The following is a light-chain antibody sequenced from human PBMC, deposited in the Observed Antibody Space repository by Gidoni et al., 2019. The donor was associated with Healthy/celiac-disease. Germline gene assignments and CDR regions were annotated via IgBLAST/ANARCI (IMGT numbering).Light chain of an antibody. V-gene: IGKV3-20*01. CDR2: GAS. Sequence: VLTQSPGTLSLSPGERATLSCRASQSVSSSYLAWYKQKPGQAPRLLIYGASSRATGIPDRFSGSGSGTDFTLTIRRLEPEDFEVYYCQQYGSSPRTFGQGTKVEIK. CDR1: QSVSSSY. J-gene: IGKJ1*01. CDR3: QQYGSSPRT.